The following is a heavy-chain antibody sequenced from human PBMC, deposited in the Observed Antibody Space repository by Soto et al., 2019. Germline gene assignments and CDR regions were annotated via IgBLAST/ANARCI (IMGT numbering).Heavy chain of an antibody. CDR3: AKVTKRAAAGRYEYYKYGMDV. CDR1: GFAFSTYG. Sequence: SLRLSCSASGFAFSTYGMTWVRQAPGKGLEWVSVISGSGGSSYYAASVKGRFTISRDNSKNTVFLKMNGLRAEDTAVYYCAKVTKRAAAGRYEYYKYGMDVWGQGTTVTVSS. V-gene: IGHV3-23*01. D-gene: IGHD6-13*01. J-gene: IGHJ6*02. CDR2: ISGSGGSS.